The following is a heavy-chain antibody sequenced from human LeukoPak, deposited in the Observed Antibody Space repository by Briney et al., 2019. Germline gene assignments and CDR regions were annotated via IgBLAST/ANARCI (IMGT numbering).Heavy chain of an antibody. Sequence: PSETLSLTCAGSGYSISSGYCWGWIRQPAGEGLGWIGSIYRSRSTYYNSSLRRSITISVDTSNNYFCLKLSSVTAADTAVYYCAREGHFDCVAHDAFDIWGQGTMVTVSS. V-gene: IGHV4-38-2*02. CDR3: AREGHFDCVAHDAFDI. CDR1: GYSISSGYC. D-gene: IGHD3-9*01. J-gene: IGHJ3*02. CDR2: IYRSRST.